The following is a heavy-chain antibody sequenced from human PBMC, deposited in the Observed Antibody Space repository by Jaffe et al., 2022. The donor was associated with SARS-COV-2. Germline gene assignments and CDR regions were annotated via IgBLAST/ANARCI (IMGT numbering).Heavy chain of an antibody. CDR2: IYTSGST. J-gene: IGHJ2*01. Sequence: QVQLQESGPGLVKPSQTLSLTCTVSGGSISSGSYYWSWIRQPAGKGLEWIGRIYTSGSTNYNPSLKSRVTISVDTSKNQFSLKLSSVTAADTAVYYCARDREYSSSSLGLEVWYFDLWGRGTLVTVSS. CDR1: GGSISSGSYY. V-gene: IGHV4-61*02. D-gene: IGHD6-6*01. CDR3: ARDREYSSSSLGLEVWYFDL.